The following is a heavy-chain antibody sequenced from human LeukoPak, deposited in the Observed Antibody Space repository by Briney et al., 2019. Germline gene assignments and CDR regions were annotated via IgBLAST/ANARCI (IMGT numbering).Heavy chain of an antibody. CDR3: ARHPRGLRQNWFDP. CDR1: GGSFSGYY. J-gene: IGHJ5*02. CDR2: INHSGST. V-gene: IGHV4-34*01. Sequence: PSETLSLTCAVYGGSFSGYYWSWIRQPPGKGLEWIGEINHSGSTNYNPSLKSRVTISVDTSKNQFSLKLSSVTAADTAVYYCARHPRGLRQNWFDPWGQGTLVTVSS.